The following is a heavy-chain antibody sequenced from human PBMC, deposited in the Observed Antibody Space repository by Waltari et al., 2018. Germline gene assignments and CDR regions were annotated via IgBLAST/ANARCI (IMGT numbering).Heavy chain of an antibody. J-gene: IGHJ4*02. V-gene: IGHV3-73*01. D-gene: IGHD4-17*01. CDR3: TRWLTTLYDY. Sequence: EMQLVESGGGLVEPGGSLILSCAASGFNFSGSSMHWVRQASGKGHRWVGRMRIKSNSYATAYAASVKDRFSISRDDSKITAYLQMSSLKTEDTAVYYCTRWLTTLYDYWGQGTLVTVSS. CDR1: GFNFSGSS. CDR2: MRIKSNSYAT.